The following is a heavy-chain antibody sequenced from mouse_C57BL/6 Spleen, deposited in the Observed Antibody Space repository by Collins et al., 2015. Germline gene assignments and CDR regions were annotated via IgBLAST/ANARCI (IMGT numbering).Heavy chain of an antibody. J-gene: IGHJ4*01. CDR3: ARGMITTAMDY. Sequence: DVQLQEPGPGLVKPSQSLSLTCSVTGYSITSGYYWNWIRQFPGNKLEWMGYISYDGTNNYNPSLKNRVSITRDTSKNQFFLKLSSVTTEDTTTYYCARGMITTAMDYWGQGTSVTVSS. D-gene: IGHD2-4*01. CDR2: ISYDGTN. V-gene: IGHV3-6*02. CDR1: GYSITSGYY.